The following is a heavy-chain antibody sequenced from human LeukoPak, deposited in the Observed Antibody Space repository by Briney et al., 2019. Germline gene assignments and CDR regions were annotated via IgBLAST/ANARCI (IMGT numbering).Heavy chain of an antibody. CDR2: IYYSGST. CDR1: GVSISSYY. V-gene: IGHV4-59*01. Sequence: SETLSLACTVSGVSISSYYWSWVRQPPGEGLEWIGYIYYSGSTNYNPSLKSRVTMSVDTSKNQFSLNLSSVTAADTAVYYCARDRQHRDAFDVWGQGTMVTVSS. CDR3: ARDRQHRDAFDV. J-gene: IGHJ3*01.